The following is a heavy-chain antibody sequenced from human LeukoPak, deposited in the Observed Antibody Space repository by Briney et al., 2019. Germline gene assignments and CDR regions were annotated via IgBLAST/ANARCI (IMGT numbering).Heavy chain of an antibody. CDR1: GFTFSSYG. CDR3: AKDQSSSGWYFGY. D-gene: IGHD6-19*01. J-gene: IGHJ4*02. V-gene: IGHV3-30*02. Sequence: GGSPRLSCAASGFTFSSYGMHWVRQAPGKGLEWVAFIRYDGSNKYYADSVKGRFTISRDNSKNTLYLQMNSLRAEDTAVYYCAKDQSSSGWYFGYWGQGTLVTVSS. CDR2: IRYDGSNK.